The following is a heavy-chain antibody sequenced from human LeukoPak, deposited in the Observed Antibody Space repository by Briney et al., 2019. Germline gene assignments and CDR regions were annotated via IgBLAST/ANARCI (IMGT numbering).Heavy chain of an antibody. D-gene: IGHD4-17*01. Sequence: ETLSLTCTVSGGSISSSSYYWGWIRQPPGKGLEWVANIKQDGSEKYYVDSVKGRFTISRDNAKNSLYLQMNSLRAEDTAVYYCARDDYGDYDCFDYWGQGTLVTVSS. CDR3: ARDDYGDYDCFDY. CDR1: GGSISSSSYY. J-gene: IGHJ4*02. CDR2: IKQDGSEK. V-gene: IGHV3-7*01.